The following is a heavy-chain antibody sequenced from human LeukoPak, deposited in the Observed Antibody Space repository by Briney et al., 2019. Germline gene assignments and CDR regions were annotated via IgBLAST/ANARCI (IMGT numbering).Heavy chain of an antibody. V-gene: IGHV4-4*07. CDR3: ARDAYFDWAYYFDY. D-gene: IGHD3-9*01. Sequence: SETLSLTCTVSGGSISSYYWSWSRQPAGKGLEWMGRIYTSGSTNYNPSLKSRVTMSVDTSKNQFSLKLSSVTAADTAVYYCARDAYFDWAYYFDYWGQGTLVTVSS. CDR1: GGSISSYY. J-gene: IGHJ4*02. CDR2: IYTSGST.